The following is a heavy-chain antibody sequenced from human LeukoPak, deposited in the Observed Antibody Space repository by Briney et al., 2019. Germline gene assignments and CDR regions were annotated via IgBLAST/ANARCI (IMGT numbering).Heavy chain of an antibody. D-gene: IGHD4-17*01. CDR3: ASLTAMTTNSAFDI. J-gene: IGHJ3*02. V-gene: IGHV5-51*01. Sequence: GESLKISCKGSGYNFTSYWVGWVRQMPGKGLEWMAIIYPDDSDTRYSPSFRGQVTISADKSINTAYLQWSSLKASDTAMYYCASLTAMTTNSAFDIWGQGTMVTVSS. CDR1: GYNFTSYW. CDR2: IYPDDSDT.